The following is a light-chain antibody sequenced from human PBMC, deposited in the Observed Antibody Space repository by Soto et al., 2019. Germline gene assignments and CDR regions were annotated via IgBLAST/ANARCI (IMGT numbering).Light chain of an antibody. V-gene: IGKV1-39*01. CDR2: DAS. CDR3: QQSYSTPFT. CDR1: QNINNY. Sequence: DIQMTQSPSSLSASVGDRVTITCQASQNINNYLNWYQQKPGRAPKLLIYDASSLQSGVPSRFSGSGSGTDFTLTISSLQPEDFATYYCQQSYSTPFTFGPGTKVDIK. J-gene: IGKJ3*01.